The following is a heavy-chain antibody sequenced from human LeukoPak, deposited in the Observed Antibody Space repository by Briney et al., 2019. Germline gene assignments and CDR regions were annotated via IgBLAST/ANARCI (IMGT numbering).Heavy chain of an antibody. V-gene: IGHV3-74*01. CDR1: GFTFSNYW. D-gene: IGHD3-22*01. CDR2: INSDGINT. Sequence: GGSLRLSCAASGFTFSNYWMHWVRQAPGKGLVWVSRINSDGINTSYADSVKGRFTISRDNAKNALNLQMNSLRAEDTAVYYCARDLGQYYDTSDNWFDPWGQGTLVTVSS. CDR3: ARDLGQYYDTSDNWFDP. J-gene: IGHJ5*02.